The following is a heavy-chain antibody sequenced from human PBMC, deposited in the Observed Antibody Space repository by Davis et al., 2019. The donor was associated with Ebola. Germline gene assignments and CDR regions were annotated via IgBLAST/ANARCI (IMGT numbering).Heavy chain of an antibody. J-gene: IGHJ4*02. CDR3: ASSFWALFHFDK. Sequence: PSETLSLTCTVSGGSISGSSSSWGWIRQPPGKGLEWLGSIYPTGGNYYNPSLESRVTISVDTSKDQVSLKLTSVTAADTALYYCASSFWALFHFDKWGPGTLVTVSS. V-gene: IGHV4-39*07. CDR2: IYPTGGN. D-gene: IGHD3-3*01. CDR1: GGSISGSSSS.